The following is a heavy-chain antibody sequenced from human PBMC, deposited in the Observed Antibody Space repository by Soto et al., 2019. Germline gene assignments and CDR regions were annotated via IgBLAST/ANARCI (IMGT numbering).Heavy chain of an antibody. CDR2: INPNSGGT. CDR3: ATSYIWGSYRVDGYNDAFDI. CDR1: GYTFTGYY. V-gene: IGHV1-2*04. J-gene: IGHJ3*02. Sequence: ASVKVSCKASGYTFTGYYMHWVRQAPGQGLEWMGWINPNSGGTNYAQKFQGWVTMTRDTSISTAYMELSRLRSDDTAVYYCATSYIWGSYRVDGYNDAFDIWGQGTMVTVSS. D-gene: IGHD3-16*02.